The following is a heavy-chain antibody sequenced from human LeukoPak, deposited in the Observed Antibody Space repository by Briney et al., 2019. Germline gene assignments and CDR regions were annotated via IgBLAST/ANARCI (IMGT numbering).Heavy chain of an antibody. Sequence: GGSLRLSCVASGFNFKDYAMMWVRQAPGKGLEWVSAIGAGGGDPRYTGSVQGRFTISRDDSKNSLYLQMNSLSVDDTAMYYCARYFWVDGRAPDLWGHGTLVTVSS. CDR3: ARYFWVDGRAPDL. CDR2: IGAGGGDP. V-gene: IGHV3-23*01. J-gene: IGHJ5*02. CDR1: GFNFKDYA. D-gene: IGHD3-10*02.